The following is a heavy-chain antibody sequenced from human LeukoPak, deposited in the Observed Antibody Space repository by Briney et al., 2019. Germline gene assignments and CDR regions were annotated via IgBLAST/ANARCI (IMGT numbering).Heavy chain of an antibody. Sequence: GGSLRLSCAASGFTFSSYSMSWVRQAPGKGLEWVSAISGSGGSTYYADSVKGGFTISRDNSKNTLYLQMNSLRAEDTAVYYCANNEAAMVEGYWGQGTLVTVSS. CDR1: GFTFSSYS. J-gene: IGHJ4*02. CDR2: ISGSGGST. D-gene: IGHD5-18*01. CDR3: ANNEAAMVEGY. V-gene: IGHV3-23*01.